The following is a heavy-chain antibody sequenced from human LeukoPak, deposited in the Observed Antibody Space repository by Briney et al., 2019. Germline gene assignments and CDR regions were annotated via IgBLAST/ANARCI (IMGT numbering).Heavy chain of an antibody. CDR2: IWYDGSNK. J-gene: IGHJ4*02. Sequence: GGSLRLSCAASGFTFSSYGMHWVRQAPGKGLEWVAVIWYDGSNKYYADSVKGRFTISRDNSKNTLYLQMNSLRAEDTAAYYCARDSSGWYQWELRVVDYWGQGTLVTVSS. CDR1: GFTFSSYG. D-gene: IGHD6-19*01. V-gene: IGHV3-33*01. CDR3: ARDSSGWYQWELRVVDY.